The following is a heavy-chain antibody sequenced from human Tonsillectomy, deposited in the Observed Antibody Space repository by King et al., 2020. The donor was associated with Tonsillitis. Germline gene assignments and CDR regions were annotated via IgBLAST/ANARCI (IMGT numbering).Heavy chain of an antibody. CDR3: ARDLYDFGRGYFYGRDV. J-gene: IGHJ6*02. Sequence: VQLQESGPGLVKPSETLSLTCSVSGGSISSYYWSWIRQPPGKGLEWIGYMYSGSTNYNPALKSRVTISVDTSKNQFSLKLSSVTAADTAVYYCARDLYDFGRGYFYGRDVWGQGTAVTVSS. D-gene: IGHD3-3*01. V-gene: IGHV4-59*01. CDR1: GGSISSYY. CDR2: MYSGST.